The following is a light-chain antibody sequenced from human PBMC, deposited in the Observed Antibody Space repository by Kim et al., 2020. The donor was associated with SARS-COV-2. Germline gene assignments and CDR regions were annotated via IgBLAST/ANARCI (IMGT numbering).Light chain of an antibody. J-gene: IGKJ5*01. CDR1: QSVSSN. CDR2: DAS. CDR3: QQYNNWPPFT. V-gene: IGKV3D-15*03. Sequence: SPGERATLSGRASQSVSSNLDWYQQKPGQAPRLLIYDASIRATGIPARFSGSGSGTEFTLTISILQSEDFAVYYCQQYNNWPPFTFGQGTRLEIK.